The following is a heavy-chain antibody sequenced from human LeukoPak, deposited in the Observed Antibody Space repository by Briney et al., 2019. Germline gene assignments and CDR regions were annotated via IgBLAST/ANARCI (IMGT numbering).Heavy chain of an antibody. CDR3: AKDLNSRRGWSETLSFDY. D-gene: IGHD6-13*01. V-gene: IGHV3-30*18. CDR1: GFTFSSYG. J-gene: IGHJ4*02. Sequence: HPGRSLRLSCAASGFTFSSYGMPWVRQAPGTGLECVAVISYDGSNKYYADSVKGRFTISRDNSKNTLYLQMNSLRAEDTAVYYCAKDLNSRRGWSETLSFDYWGQGTLGTVSS. CDR2: ISYDGSNK.